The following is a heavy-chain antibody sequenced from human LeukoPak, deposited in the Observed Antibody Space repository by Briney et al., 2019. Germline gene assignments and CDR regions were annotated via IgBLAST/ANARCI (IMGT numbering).Heavy chain of an antibody. CDR3: AREVSSKEYYFDY. J-gene: IGHJ4*02. Sequence: PGGSLRLSCAASGFTFSSYAMHWVRQAPGKGLEWVVVISYDGSNKYYADSVKGRFTISRDNSKNTLYLQMNSLRAEDTAVYYCAREVSSKEYYFDYWGQGTLVTVSS. V-gene: IGHV3-30*04. CDR2: ISYDGSNK. D-gene: IGHD5/OR15-5a*01. CDR1: GFTFSSYA.